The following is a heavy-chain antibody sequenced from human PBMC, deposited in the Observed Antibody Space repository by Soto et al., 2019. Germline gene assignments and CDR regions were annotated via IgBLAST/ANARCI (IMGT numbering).Heavy chain of an antibody. V-gene: IGHV4-59*06. CDR1: GGSISSYY. D-gene: IGHD3-3*01. J-gene: IGHJ6*03. Sequence: SETLSLTCTVPGGSISSYYWSWIRQHPGKGLEWIGYIYYSGSTYYNPSLKSRVTISVDTSKNQFSLKLSSVTAADTAVYYCAREVGYDFWSGYPNRGHYYYMDVWGKGTTVTVSS. CDR2: IYYSGST. CDR3: AREVGYDFWSGYPNRGHYYYMDV.